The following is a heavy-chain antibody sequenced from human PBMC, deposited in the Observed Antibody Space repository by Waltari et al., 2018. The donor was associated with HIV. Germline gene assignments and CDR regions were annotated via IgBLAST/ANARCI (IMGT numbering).Heavy chain of an antibody. CDR2: VSGRGVSR. J-gene: IGHJ4*02. CDR1: GFSFSSYA. Sequence: DVQLLESGGGGEQPGGSLRLTCAASGFSFSSYAMRWVRQAPGKGLEWVSGVSGRGVSRYYADSVKGRFSISRDNSKNMLYLQMNSLRVEDTAIYYCAKDGAGYVWGSYRPFDYWGQG. CDR3: AKDGAGYVWGSYRPFDY. D-gene: IGHD3-16*02. V-gene: IGHV3-23*01.